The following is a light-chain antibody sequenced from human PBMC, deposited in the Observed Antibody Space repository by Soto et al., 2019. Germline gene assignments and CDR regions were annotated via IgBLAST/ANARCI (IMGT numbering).Light chain of an antibody. CDR3: AAWDDSLSGVV. Sequence: QSVLTQPPSASGTPGQMVTISCSGSSSNIGSNYVFWYQHLPGTAPKLLIYRNNQRPSGVPDRFSGSKSGTSASLAISGLRSEYETDYYCAAWDDSLSGVVFGGGTKVTVL. CDR1: SSNIGSNY. V-gene: IGLV1-47*01. CDR2: RNN. J-gene: IGLJ2*01.